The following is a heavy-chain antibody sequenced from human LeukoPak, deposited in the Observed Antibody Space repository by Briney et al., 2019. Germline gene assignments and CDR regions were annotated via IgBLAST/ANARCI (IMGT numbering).Heavy chain of an antibody. CDR1: GYTFTSYG. Sequence: VASVKVSCKASGYTFTSYGISWVRQAPGQGLEWMGWISAYNGNTNYAQKLQGRVTMTTDTSTSTAYMELRSLRSDDTAVYYCARGPWDYYDSSGPPVPDYWGQGTLVTVSS. J-gene: IGHJ4*02. D-gene: IGHD3-22*01. V-gene: IGHV1-18*01. CDR3: ARGPWDYYDSSGPPVPDY. CDR2: ISAYNGNT.